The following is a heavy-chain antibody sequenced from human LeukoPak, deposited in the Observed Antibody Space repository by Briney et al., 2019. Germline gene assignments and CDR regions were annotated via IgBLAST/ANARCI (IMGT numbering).Heavy chain of an antibody. J-gene: IGHJ4*02. CDR3: AGGTSGYTGYFDY. V-gene: IGHV3-23*01. CDR2: VIERGST. CDR1: GFTFSSYA. D-gene: IGHD3-22*01. Sequence: PGGCLRLSCAASGFTFSSYAMSWVRQAPGKGLEWVSTVIERGSTYYADSVKGRFTISRDISKNTMYLQMNSLRAEDTAVYSCAGGTSGYTGYFDYWGQGTLVTV.